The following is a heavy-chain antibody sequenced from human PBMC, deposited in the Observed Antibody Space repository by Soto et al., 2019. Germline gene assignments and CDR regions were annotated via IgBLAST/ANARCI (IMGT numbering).Heavy chain of an antibody. Sequence: QLQLQESGSGLVKPSQTLSLTCAVSGGSISSGGYSWSWIRQPPGRGLEWIGYIYHSGSTYYNPSLKSRVTISVDRSKNQFSLKLSSVTAADTAVYYCASSTVGVRYDYWGQGTLVTVSS. CDR3: ASSTVGVRYDY. V-gene: IGHV4-30-2*01. J-gene: IGHJ4*02. D-gene: IGHD4-17*01. CDR1: GGSISSGGYS. CDR2: IYHSGST.